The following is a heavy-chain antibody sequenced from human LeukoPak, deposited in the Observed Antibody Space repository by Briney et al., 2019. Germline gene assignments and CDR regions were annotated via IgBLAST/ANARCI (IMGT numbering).Heavy chain of an antibody. CDR3: ARSNVDTAMYYYYGMDV. Sequence: ASVKVSCKASGYTFTSYAMHWVRHAPGQRLEWMGWINAGNGNTKYSQKFQGRVTITRDTSASTAYMELSSLRSEDTAVYYCARSNVDTAMYYYYGMDVWGQGTTVTVSS. V-gene: IGHV1-3*01. CDR2: INAGNGNT. J-gene: IGHJ6*02. D-gene: IGHD5-18*01. CDR1: GYTFTSYA.